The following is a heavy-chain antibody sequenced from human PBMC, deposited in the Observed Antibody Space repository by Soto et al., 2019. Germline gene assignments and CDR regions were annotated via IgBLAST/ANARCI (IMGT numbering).Heavy chain of an antibody. CDR1: GGSISSYY. Sequence: QVQLQESGPGLVKPSETLSLTCTVSGGSISSYYWSWILQPPGKGLEWIGYIYYSVSTNYNPSLKSRVTISVDSSKNQFSLRLSSVTAADTSVYYCASRYGRHLAYWGKGTLVTVSS. D-gene: IGHD4-17*01. V-gene: IGHV4-59*08. CDR3: ASRYGRHLAY. CDR2: IYYSVST. J-gene: IGHJ4*02.